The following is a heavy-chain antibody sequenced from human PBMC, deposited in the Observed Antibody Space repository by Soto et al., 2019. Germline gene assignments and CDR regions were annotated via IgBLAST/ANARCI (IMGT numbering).Heavy chain of an antibody. V-gene: IGHV4-59*01. CDR1: GDSISSYY. Sequence: SETLSLTCAVSGDSISSYYCMWIRQPPGKGLESIGYLYYGRSANYNPSLKSRVTLSVDTSTNQCSLTLSSMTAEDTAVYYCARESRYCSGGSCYFLPGIDYWGQGTLVTVSS. D-gene: IGHD2-15*01. CDR3: ARESRYCSGGSCYFLPGIDY. CDR2: LYYGRSA. J-gene: IGHJ4*02.